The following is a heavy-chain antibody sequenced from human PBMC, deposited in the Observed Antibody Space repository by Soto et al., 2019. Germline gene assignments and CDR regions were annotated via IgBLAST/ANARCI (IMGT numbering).Heavy chain of an antibody. Sequence: EVQLVESGGDLVQTGRSLTLSCSASGFTFGSFAMHWVRQAPGKGLEYVSAISNTGGTTFYADPVKGRFIVSRDNSKNTLYLQISSLRPDDTALYFCVKAFNGQYLNRKAFDYWGQGTLVTVSS. CDR1: GFTFGSFA. CDR2: ISNTGGTT. CDR3: VKAFNGQYLNRKAFDY. D-gene: IGHD2-8*01. V-gene: IGHV3-64D*08. J-gene: IGHJ4*02.